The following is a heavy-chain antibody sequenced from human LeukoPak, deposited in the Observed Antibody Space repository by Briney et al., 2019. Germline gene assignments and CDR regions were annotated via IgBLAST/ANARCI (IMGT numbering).Heavy chain of an antibody. CDR1: GGSFSGYY. V-gene: IGHV4-34*01. Sequence: SETLSLTCAVYGGSFSGYYWSWIRQPPGKGLEWIGEINHSGSNNYNPSLKRRVTISVDTSKNPFSLKPSSVTAADTAVYFFARGLRICRGYYFDYWGQGTLVTVSS. D-gene: IGHD5/OR15-5a*01. CDR2: INHSGSN. J-gene: IGHJ4*02. CDR3: ARGLRICRGYYFDY.